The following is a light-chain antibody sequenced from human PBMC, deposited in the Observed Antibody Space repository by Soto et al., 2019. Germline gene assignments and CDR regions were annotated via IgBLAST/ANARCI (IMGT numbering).Light chain of an antibody. CDR1: SSDVGYYNY. CDR3: SSYTSSSTLV. Sequence: QSALTQPASVSGSPGQSITISCTGTSSDVGYYNYVSWYQQNPGKAPELMIYDVSNRPSGVSNRFSGSKSGNTASLTISGLQAEDEADYYCSSYTSSSTLVFGGGTKLTVL. J-gene: IGLJ2*01. V-gene: IGLV2-14*01. CDR2: DVS.